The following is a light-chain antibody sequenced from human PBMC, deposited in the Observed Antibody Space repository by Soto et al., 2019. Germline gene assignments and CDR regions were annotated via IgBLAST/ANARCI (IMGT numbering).Light chain of an antibody. CDR1: ESVVSNY. Sequence: EIVLTQSPGTLSLSPGERATLSCRATESVVSNYLAWYQLKPGQDPRLLIYDASSRATGIPDRFSGSGSGTDFTLTISRLEPEDFAVYYCQQYGSIPWTFGQGTKVEIK. V-gene: IGKV3-20*01. CDR3: QQYGSIPWT. CDR2: DAS. J-gene: IGKJ1*01.